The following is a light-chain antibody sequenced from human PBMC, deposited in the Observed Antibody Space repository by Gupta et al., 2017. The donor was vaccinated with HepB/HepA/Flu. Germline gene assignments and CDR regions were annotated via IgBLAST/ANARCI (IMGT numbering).Light chain of an antibody. CDR2: EVS. V-gene: IGLV2-23*02. CDR3: CSYAGSSTWV. Sequence: QSALTQPASVSGSPGQTITISGSGTSSDVGSYNLVSWYQQHPGKAPKVMIYEVSERPSGVSNRFSGSKFGNTASLTISGLQVEDEADYYCCSYAGSSTWVFGGRTKLTVL. J-gene: IGLJ3*02. CDR1: SSDVGSYNL.